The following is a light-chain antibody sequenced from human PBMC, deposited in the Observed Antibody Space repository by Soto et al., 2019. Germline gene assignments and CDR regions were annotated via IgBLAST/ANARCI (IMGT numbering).Light chain of an antibody. Sequence: QSVLTQPASVSGSRGQSITMSCTGTSSDVGGYDYVSWYQQHPGKAPKLIIYEVSNRPSGVSDRFSGSKSGSTASLTLSGRQADDEADDYCSAFTHTRAFVFGTGTKLTVL. J-gene: IGLJ1*01. CDR2: EVS. CDR3: SAFTHTRAFV. V-gene: IGLV2-14*01. CDR1: SSDVGGYDY.